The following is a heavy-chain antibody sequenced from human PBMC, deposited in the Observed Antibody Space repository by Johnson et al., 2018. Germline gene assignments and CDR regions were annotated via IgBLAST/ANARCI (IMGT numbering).Heavy chain of an antibody. V-gene: IGHV1-69*01. Sequence: QVQLVQSGAEVKKPGSSVKVSCKASGGTFSSYAISWVRQAPGQGLEWMGGIIPIFGTANYAQKFQGRVPIPAYEATSTAYMELSSLRSEDMAVYYCARRPAVVTPVALDIWGQGTMVTVSS. CDR1: GGTFSSYA. J-gene: IGHJ3*02. CDR3: ARRPAVVTPVALDI. CDR2: IIPIFGTA. D-gene: IGHD4-23*01.